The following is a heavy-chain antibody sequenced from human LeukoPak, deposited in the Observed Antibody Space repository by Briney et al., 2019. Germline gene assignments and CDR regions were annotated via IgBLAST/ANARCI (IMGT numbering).Heavy chain of an antibody. D-gene: IGHD4-11*01. V-gene: IGHV1-18*01. CDR3: ARDLYRDSLPVSWFDP. Sequence: ASVKVPCKASGYTFTSYGISWVRQAPGQGFEWMGWISDYNGNTNYAQKLQGRGPLTTDTSQTTAHVELRSLRADDTAVYYCARDLYRDSLPVSWFDPWGQGTLVTVSS. J-gene: IGHJ5*02. CDR1: GYTFTSYG. CDR2: ISDYNGNT.